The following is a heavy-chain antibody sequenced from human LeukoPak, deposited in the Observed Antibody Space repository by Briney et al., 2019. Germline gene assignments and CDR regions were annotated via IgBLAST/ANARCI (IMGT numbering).Heavy chain of an antibody. Sequence: GGSLRLSCAVSGLTFSSQAMHWVRQAPGKGLEWVAVISQDGSDRHYTYSVKGRFTISRDNSRNTLYLQMNSLRAEDTGVYYCAKDHYWSIDYWGRGTLVTVSS. D-gene: IGHD3-3*01. CDR1: GLTFSSQA. V-gene: IGHV3-30-3*01. J-gene: IGHJ4*02. CDR3: AKDHYWSIDY. CDR2: ISQDGSDR.